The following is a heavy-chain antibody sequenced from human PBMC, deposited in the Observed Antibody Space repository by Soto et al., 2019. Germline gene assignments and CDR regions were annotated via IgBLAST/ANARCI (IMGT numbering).Heavy chain of an antibody. V-gene: IGHV4-34*01. J-gene: IGHJ4*02. CDR1: GGSFSFYY. D-gene: IGHD3-22*01. Sequence: SETLSLTCAVSGGSFSFYYWSWIRQPPGKELEWIGEINHSGSTNYNSSLKSRVTISVDTSKNQFSLKLSSVAAADTAVYYCATRFYDSSGYYLFYFDSWGQGTLVTVSS. CDR3: ATRFYDSSGYYLFYFDS. CDR2: INHSGST.